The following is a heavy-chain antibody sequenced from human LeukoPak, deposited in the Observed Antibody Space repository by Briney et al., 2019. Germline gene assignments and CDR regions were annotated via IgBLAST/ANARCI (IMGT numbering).Heavy chain of an antibody. CDR1: GGSISSSNW. Sequence: PETLSLTCAVSGGSISSSNWWSWVRQPPGKGLEWIGEIYHSGSTNYNPSLKSRVTISVDKSKNQFSLKLSSVTAADTAVYYCARVGSSSWYGLFDYWGQGTLVTVSS. D-gene: IGHD6-13*01. V-gene: IGHV4-4*03. CDR3: ARVGSSSWYGLFDY. CDR2: IYHSGST. J-gene: IGHJ4*02.